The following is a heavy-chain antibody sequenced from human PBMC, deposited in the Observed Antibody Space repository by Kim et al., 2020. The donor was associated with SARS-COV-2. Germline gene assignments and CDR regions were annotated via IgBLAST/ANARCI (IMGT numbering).Heavy chain of an antibody. CDR2: T. Sequence: TFYADSVEGRFTISRDNSKNTLYLQMNSLRAEDTAIYYCAKEASYSYYDAWGQGTLVTVSS. D-gene: IGHD3-10*01. V-gene: IGHV3-23*01. CDR3: AKEASYSYYDA. J-gene: IGHJ5*02.